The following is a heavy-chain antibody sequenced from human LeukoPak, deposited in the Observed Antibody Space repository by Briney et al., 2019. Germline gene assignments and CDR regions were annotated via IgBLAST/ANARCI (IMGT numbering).Heavy chain of an antibody. Sequence: GGSLRLSCAASGFTFSSYGMHWVRQAPGKGLEWVAVISYDGSNKYYADSVKGRFTISRDNSKNTLYLQMNSLRAEDTALYYCAKDIGIRGVVPAASFDYWGQGTLVTVSS. D-gene: IGHD2-2*01. V-gene: IGHV3-30*18. CDR2: ISYDGSNK. J-gene: IGHJ4*02. CDR1: GFTFSSYG. CDR3: AKDIGIRGVVPAASFDY.